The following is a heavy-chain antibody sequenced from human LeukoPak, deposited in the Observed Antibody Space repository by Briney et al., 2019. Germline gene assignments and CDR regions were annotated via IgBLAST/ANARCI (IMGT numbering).Heavy chain of an antibody. CDR2: INPDSGGT. J-gene: IGHJ6*03. CDR1: GYSFTGYY. V-gene: IGHV1-2*02. D-gene: IGHD4-11*01. Sequence: GASVKVSCKASGYSFTGYYTHWVRQAPGQGLEWMGWINPDSGGTNYAQKFQGRVSMTRDTSITTAYMELSSLRSDDTAVYYCASGYSDYADYYNYYMDVWGKGTTVTVSS. CDR3: ASGYSDYADYYNYYMDV.